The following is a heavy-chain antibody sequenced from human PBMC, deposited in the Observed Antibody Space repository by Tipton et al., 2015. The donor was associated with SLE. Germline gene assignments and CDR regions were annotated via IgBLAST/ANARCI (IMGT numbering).Heavy chain of an antibody. CDR3: ARNGYPEERWLQFNLEY. D-gene: IGHD5-24*01. J-gene: IGHJ4*02. CDR2: IYYSGST. V-gene: IGHV4-39*01. Sequence: TLSLTCSVFGGSISSSSYYWGWIRQSPGKGLEWIGSIYYSGSTYYNPSLKSRVTISVDTSKNQFSLKLSSVTAADTAVYYCARNGYPEERWLQFNLEYWGQGTLVTVSS. CDR1: GGSISSSSYY.